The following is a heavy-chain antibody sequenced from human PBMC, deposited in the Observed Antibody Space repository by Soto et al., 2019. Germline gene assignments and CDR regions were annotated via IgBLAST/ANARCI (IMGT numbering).Heavy chain of an antibody. J-gene: IGHJ4*02. CDR1: GGSISSYY. Sequence: SETLSLTCTVSGGSISSYYWSWIRQPPGKGLEWIGYIYYSGSTNYNPSLKSRVTISVDTSKNQFSLKLSSVTAADTAVYYCARSGPSSSGYESYYFDYWGQGTLVTVSS. D-gene: IGHD5-12*01. V-gene: IGHV4-59*08. CDR2: IYYSGST. CDR3: ARSGPSSSGYESYYFDY.